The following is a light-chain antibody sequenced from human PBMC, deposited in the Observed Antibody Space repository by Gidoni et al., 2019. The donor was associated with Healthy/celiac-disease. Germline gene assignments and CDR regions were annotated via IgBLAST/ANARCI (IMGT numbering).Light chain of an antibody. J-gene: IGKJ4*01. Sequence: VLTQSPPTLSLSPGERATLSCSASQSVSSYLAWYQQKPGQAPRLLNYDASNRATGIPARFSGSGSGTDFTLNISSIEPEDFEVYYCQQRTFGGGTKVEIK. V-gene: IGKV3-11*01. CDR2: DAS. CDR1: QSVSSY. CDR3: QQRT.